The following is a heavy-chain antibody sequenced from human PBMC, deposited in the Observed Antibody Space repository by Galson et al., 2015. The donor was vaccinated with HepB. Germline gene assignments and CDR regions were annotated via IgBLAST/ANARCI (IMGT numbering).Heavy chain of an antibody. J-gene: IGHJ4*02. CDR2: IKSKTDGGTT. CDR3: TTGELGLRFQWDYFDY. V-gene: IGHV3-15*01. Sequence: SLRLSCAASGFTFSNAWMSWVRQAPGKGLEWVGRIKSKTDGGTTDYAAPVKGRFTISRDDSKNTLYLQMNSLKTEDTAVYYCTTGELGLRFQWDYFDYWGQGTLVTVSS. CDR1: GFTFSNAW. D-gene: IGHD5-12*01.